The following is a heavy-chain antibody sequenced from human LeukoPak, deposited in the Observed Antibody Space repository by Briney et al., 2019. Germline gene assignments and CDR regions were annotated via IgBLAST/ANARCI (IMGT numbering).Heavy chain of an antibody. CDR2: MSSDNGNT. V-gene: IGHV1-18*01. J-gene: IGHJ6*03. CDR1: GHSINTFG. Sequence: GASVKVSCKTSGHSINTFGITWVRQAPGQGLEWIGWMSSDNGNTNYADKFQGRVTITRDTSRTTAYMELRSLRSDDTAVYFCANVVKGRYFFYYMDVWGAGTTVTVSS. CDR3: ANVVKGRYFFYYMDV. D-gene: IGHD2-15*01.